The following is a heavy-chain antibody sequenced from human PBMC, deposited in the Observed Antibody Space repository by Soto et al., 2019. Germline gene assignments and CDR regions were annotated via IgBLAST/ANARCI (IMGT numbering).Heavy chain of an antibody. Sequence: EVQLVESGGGLVQPGGSLKLSCATSGFPFSDSAMHWVRQASGKGLEWVGRIRSKSHSYVTVYAASVKGRFTVSRDDSKNTAYLQMMSLKTEDTAVYYCTRSVTGTTAHFDYWGQGTLVTVSS. CDR3: TRSVTGTTAHFDY. CDR1: GFPFSDSA. CDR2: IRSKSHSYVT. D-gene: IGHD1-7*01. J-gene: IGHJ4*02. V-gene: IGHV3-73*02.